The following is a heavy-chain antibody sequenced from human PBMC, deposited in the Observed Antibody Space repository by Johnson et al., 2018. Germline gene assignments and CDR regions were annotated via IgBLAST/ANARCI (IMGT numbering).Heavy chain of an antibody. CDR1: GDSVSSTSVT. CDR2: TYYRSSWHN. Sequence: QVQLQQSGPGLVKPSQTLSLTCAISGDSVSSTSVTWNWIRQSPSRGLEWLGRTYYRSSWHNDYAVSVKSRITFTSDTSKNQFSLRLNSVSPVDTAVYYCAREPGHSGSYSYGSFDIWGQGTMGTVSS. D-gene: IGHD1-26*01. J-gene: IGHJ3*02. V-gene: IGHV6-1*01. CDR3: AREPGHSGSYSYGSFDI.